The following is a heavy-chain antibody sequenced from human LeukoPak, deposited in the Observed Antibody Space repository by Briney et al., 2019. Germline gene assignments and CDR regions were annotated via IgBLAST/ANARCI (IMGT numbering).Heavy chain of an antibody. CDR3: ARDKAVTTEVTQHFQH. D-gene: IGHD4-23*01. CDR1: GGAFSSYA. J-gene: IGHJ1*01. Sequence: SVKVSCKASGGAFSSYAISWVRQAPGQGLEWMGGIIPIFGTANYAQKFQGRVTITADESTSTAYMELSSLRSEDTAVYYCARDKAVTTEVTQHFQHWGQGTLVTVSS. CDR2: IIPIFGTA. V-gene: IGHV1-69*13.